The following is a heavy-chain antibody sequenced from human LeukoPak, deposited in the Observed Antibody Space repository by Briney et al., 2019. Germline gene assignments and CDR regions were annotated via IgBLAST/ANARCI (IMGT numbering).Heavy chain of an antibody. D-gene: IGHD1-26*01. V-gene: IGHV4-59*08. CDR2: IYYTGST. Sequence: SETLSLTCSVSGGSITNSYWSWIRQPPGKGLEWIGYIYYTGSTTYSPSYKSRVTISVDTSRNQISLKLTSVTAADTAVYYCARHVAVGETAWGQGTLVTVFS. CDR3: ARHVAVGETA. CDR1: GGSITNSY. J-gene: IGHJ5*02.